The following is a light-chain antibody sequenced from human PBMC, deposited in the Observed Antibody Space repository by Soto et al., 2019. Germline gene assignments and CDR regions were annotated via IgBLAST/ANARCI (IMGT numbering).Light chain of an antibody. J-gene: IGKJ5*01. CDR1: QSVSSY. CDR2: DAS. CDR3: QQRSNWPPA. Sequence: EIVLTQSPATLSLSPGERATLSCRASQSVSSYVAWYQQKPGQAPRLLIYDASNRATGIPARFSGSGSGTDFTLTSSSLEPEDFAVYYCQQRSNWPPAFGQGTRLEIK. V-gene: IGKV3-11*01.